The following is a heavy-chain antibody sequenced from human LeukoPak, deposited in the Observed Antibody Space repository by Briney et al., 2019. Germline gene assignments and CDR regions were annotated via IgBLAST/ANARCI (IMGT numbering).Heavy chain of an antibody. J-gene: IGHJ3*02. CDR1: GYTFTGYY. D-gene: IGHD3/OR15-3a*01. Sequence: ASVKVSCKXSGYTFTGYYMHWVRQVPGQGLERMGWISPNSGGTSYAQKFQDRVTMTRDTSISTAYMDLSRLRSDDTAVYYCARDTKKRMFFVLGCPTCYVFDIWGQGTMVAVSS. CDR2: ISPNSGGT. V-gene: IGHV1-2*02. CDR3: ARDTKKRMFFVLGCPTCYVFDI.